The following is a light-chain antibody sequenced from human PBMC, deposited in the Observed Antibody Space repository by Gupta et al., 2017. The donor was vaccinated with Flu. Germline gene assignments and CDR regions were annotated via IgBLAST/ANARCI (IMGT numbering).Light chain of an antibody. CDR1: SSDIGAYNY. J-gene: IGLJ2*01. CDR2: EVT. V-gene: IGLV2-14*01. CDR3: TSYTSSDIVA. Sequence: QSALTQPASVSGSPGQTITISCTGTSSDIGAYNYVSWYQQHPGEAPKLMIYEVTNRPSGVSNRFSGSKSGRTASLTISGLQVEDEADYYCTSYTSSDIVAFGGGTKLTVL.